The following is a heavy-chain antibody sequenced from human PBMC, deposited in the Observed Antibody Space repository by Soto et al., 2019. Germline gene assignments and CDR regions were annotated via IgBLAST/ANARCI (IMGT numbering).Heavy chain of an antibody. Sequence: PSETLSLTCAVSGGSISSSNWWSWVRQPPGKGLEWIGEIYHSGSTNYNPSLKSRVTISVDKSKNQFSLKLSSVTAADTAVYYCARVQWERYFDSRNYYYYGMDVWGQGTTVTVSS. V-gene: IGHV4-4*02. CDR3: ARVQWERYFDSRNYYYYGMDV. CDR1: GGSISSSNW. J-gene: IGHJ6*02. D-gene: IGHD3-9*01. CDR2: IYHSGST.